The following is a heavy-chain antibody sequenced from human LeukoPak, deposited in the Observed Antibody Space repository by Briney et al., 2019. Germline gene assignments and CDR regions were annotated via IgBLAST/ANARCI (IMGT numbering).Heavy chain of an antibody. V-gene: IGHV3-30*18. CDR2: ISYDGSNK. Sequence: GRSLRLSCAASGFTFSSYGMHWVRRAPGKGLEWVAVISYDGSNKYYADSVKGRFTISRDNSKNTLYLQMNSLRAEDTAVYYCAKDKGYCSGGSCYGGGDWGQGTLVTVSS. D-gene: IGHD2-15*01. CDR3: AKDKGYCSGGSCYGGGD. CDR1: GFTFSSYG. J-gene: IGHJ4*02.